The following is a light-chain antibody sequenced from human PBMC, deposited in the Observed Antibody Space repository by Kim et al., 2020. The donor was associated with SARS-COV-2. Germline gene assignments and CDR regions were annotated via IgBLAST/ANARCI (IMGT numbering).Light chain of an antibody. J-gene: IGKJ1*01. CDR2: DAS. CDR3: QQYNSDPWT. Sequence: DIQMTQSPSSLSASVGDRVTITCRASQDITNSLAWFQQKPGKAPKSLIFDASVLQSGVPSKFSGSGSVTDFTLTISSLQPEDVATYYCQQYNSDPWTLGQGTKVDIK. V-gene: IGKV1-16*02. CDR1: QDITNS.